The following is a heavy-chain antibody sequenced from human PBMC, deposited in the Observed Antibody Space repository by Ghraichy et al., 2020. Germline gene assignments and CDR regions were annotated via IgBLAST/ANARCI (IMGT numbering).Heavy chain of an antibody. CDR2: IKYDGSAE. Sequence: GGSLRLSCAASGFASNSYWMNWVRQAPGKGLEWVAYIKYDGSAEYYVESVKGRFAISRDNAKHSLFLQMNSLRAEDTAVYYCARGWGRFDYWGQGTLVTVSS. D-gene: IGHD2-21*02. J-gene: IGHJ4*02. CDR1: GFASNSYW. CDR3: ARGWGRFDY. V-gene: IGHV3-7*01.